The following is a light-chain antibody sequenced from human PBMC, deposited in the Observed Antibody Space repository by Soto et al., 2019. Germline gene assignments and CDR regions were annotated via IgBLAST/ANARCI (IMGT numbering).Light chain of an antibody. V-gene: IGKV1-39*01. J-gene: IGKJ4*01. CDR1: QSISTF. Sequence: DIQMTQSPSSLSASVGDRVTITCRASQSISTFLYWYQQKPGKAPKLLIYGASNLESGVPSTFRGSGSGTDFTLTISSLQPEDFATYSCQQCFSTPLLTFGGGTKVEIK. CDR3: QQCFSTPLLT. CDR2: GAS.